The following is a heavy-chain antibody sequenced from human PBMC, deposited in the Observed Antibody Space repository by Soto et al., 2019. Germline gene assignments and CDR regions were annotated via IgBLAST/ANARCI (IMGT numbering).Heavy chain of an antibody. CDR3: ARPLIGNTVDL. V-gene: IGHV1-46*01. CDR2: VDHSRGSA. Sequence: QAQLLQSGAEVKKPGASVKVSCKASGYTFINYFIHWVRQAPGQRLEWLGIVDHSRGSADYAEKSQGRVTMTTDVSTRTVFMDLSSLTSEHTAVYYCARPLIGNTVDLWGQGTTVIVSA. CDR1: GYTFINYF. J-gene: IGHJ3*01. D-gene: IGHD3-22*01.